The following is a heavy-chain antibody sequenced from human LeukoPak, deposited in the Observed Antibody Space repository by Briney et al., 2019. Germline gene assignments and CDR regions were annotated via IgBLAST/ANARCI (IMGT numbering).Heavy chain of an antibody. V-gene: IGHV3-23*01. CDR1: GFTFSNYA. J-gene: IGHJ4*02. CDR3: AKINSGSYTDY. D-gene: IGHD1-26*01. CDR2: ISSSGGGT. Sequence: PGGSLRLSCAASGFTFSNYAMSWVRQAPGKGLEWVSSISSSGGGTYYADSVKGRFTISRENSKNMLSLKMNSLKAEDTAVYYCAKINSGSYTDYWGQGTLVTVSS.